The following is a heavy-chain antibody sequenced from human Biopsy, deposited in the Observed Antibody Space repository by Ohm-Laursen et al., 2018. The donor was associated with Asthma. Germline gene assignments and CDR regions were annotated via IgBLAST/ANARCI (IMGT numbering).Heavy chain of an antibody. Sequence: SLRLSCAATGFTATTHYMSWVRQAPGKGLEWVSVIYSGGSTYHADSVKGRFTISRDSSKNTLFLQMDSLRVEDTAVYYCARQPIAEPGTTFYYYYGMDVWGQGTTVTVSS. D-gene: IGHD6-13*01. J-gene: IGHJ6*02. CDR3: ARQPIAEPGTTFYYYYGMDV. CDR2: IYSGGST. CDR1: GFTATTHY. V-gene: IGHV3-53*01.